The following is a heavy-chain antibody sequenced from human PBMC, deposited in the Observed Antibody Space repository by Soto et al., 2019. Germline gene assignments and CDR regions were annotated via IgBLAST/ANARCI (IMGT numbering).Heavy chain of an antibody. Sequence: QVQLVESGGGVVQPGRSLRLSCAASGFTFSSCGMHWVRQAPGKGLGWVAVISYDGTNKYYGDSVKGRFTISRDNSKNTLYLQMNSLTVEDTAVYCCAKDGITGTNPPYYYYMDVWGKGTTVTVSS. CDR1: GFTFSSCG. J-gene: IGHJ6*03. CDR2: ISYDGTNK. CDR3: AKDGITGTNPPYYYYMDV. V-gene: IGHV3-30*18. D-gene: IGHD1-7*01.